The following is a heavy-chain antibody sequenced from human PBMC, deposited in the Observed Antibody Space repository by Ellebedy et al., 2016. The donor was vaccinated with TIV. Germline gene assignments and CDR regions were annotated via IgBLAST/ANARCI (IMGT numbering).Heavy chain of an antibody. V-gene: IGHV3-53*01. CDR3: ARDTGTPRRHGTYWGSADY. CDR1: GFTVSNSY. Sequence: GGSLRLSXAASGFTVSNSYMSWVRQAPGRGLEWVSVIYSGGNTFYADSVRGRFTISRDNSKNTLYLQMNSLRADDTAVYYCARDTGTPRRHGTYWGSADYWGQGTLVTVSS. CDR2: IYSGGNT. J-gene: IGHJ4*02. D-gene: IGHD2-8*02.